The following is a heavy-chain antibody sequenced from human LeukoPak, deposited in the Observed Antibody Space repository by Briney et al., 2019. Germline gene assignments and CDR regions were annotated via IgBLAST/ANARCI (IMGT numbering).Heavy chain of an antibody. CDR3: ARRLAVVVTLDY. D-gene: IGHD3-22*01. V-gene: IGHV4-34*01. CDR2: INHSGST. CDR1: SGSFSGYY. J-gene: IGHJ4*02. Sequence: SETLSLTCAVYSGSFSGYYWSWIRQPPGKGLEWIGEINHSGSTNYNPSLKSRVTISVDTSKNQFSLKLSSVTAADTAVYYCARRLAVVVTLDYWGQGTLVTVSS.